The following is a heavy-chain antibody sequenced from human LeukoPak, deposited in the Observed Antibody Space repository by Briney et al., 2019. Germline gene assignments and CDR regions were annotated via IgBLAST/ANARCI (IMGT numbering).Heavy chain of an antibody. CDR2: INPNSGGT. CDR1: GYTFTGYY. V-gene: IGHV1-2*02. Sequence: VASVKVSCKASGYTFTGYYMHWVRQAPGQGLEWMGWINPNSGGTNYAQKFQGRVTMTRDTSISTAYMELSRLRSDDTAVYYCARPTGYSSGWYGGFDYWGQGTLVTVSS. D-gene: IGHD6-19*01. CDR3: ARPTGYSSGWYGGFDY. J-gene: IGHJ4*02.